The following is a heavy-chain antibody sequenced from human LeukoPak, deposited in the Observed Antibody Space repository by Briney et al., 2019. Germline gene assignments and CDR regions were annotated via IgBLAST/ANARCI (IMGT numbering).Heavy chain of an antibody. CDR1: GGSISSYY. Sequence: SETLSLTCTVSGGSISSYYWSWIRQPPGKGLEWIGYIYYSGSTNYNPSLKSRVTISVDTSKNQLSLKLSSVTAADTAVYYCARRSNVVVPAAMLDYYYMDVWGKGTTVTVSS. V-gene: IGHV4-59*08. J-gene: IGHJ6*03. D-gene: IGHD2-2*01. CDR3: ARRSNVVVPAAMLDYYYMDV. CDR2: IYYSGST.